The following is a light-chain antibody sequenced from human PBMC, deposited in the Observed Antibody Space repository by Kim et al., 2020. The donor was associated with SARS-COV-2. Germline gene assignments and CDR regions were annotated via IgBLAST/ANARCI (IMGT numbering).Light chain of an antibody. J-gene: IGKJ2*02. CDR3: QQSHSFPRT. CDR2: DAS. Sequence: AYVEARVTITCRASQSISTFLNWYQQTPGKAPRLLIYDASSLQTGVPSRFSGSGSGTDFTLTVSSLRREDFATYYCQQSHSFPRTFGQGTKLEI. V-gene: IGKV1-39*01. CDR1: QSISTF.